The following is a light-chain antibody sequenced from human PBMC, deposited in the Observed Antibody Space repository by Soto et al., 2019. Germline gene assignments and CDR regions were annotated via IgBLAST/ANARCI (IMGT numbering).Light chain of an antibody. V-gene: IGKV1D-12*01. Sequence: IQMTQSPASVSASVGDRVTITCRASQGLNTWLAWYQHKPGQAPKLLIHAASTLQSGVPSRFSGSGFGTDFTLTISSLQPEDFATYYCQQANTFPPTFGPGTKVDIK. CDR3: QQANTFPPT. J-gene: IGKJ3*01. CDR1: QGLNTW. CDR2: AAS.